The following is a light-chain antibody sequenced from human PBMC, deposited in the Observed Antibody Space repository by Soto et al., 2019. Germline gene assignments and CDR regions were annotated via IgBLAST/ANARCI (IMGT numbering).Light chain of an antibody. CDR2: GNS. V-gene: IGLV1-40*01. J-gene: IGLJ3*02. Sequence: QSVLTQLPSVSGAPGQRVTISCTGSSSNIGAGYDVHWYQQLPGTAPKLLIYGNSNRPSGVPDRFSGSKSGTSASLAITGLQAEDEADYYCQFYDSSLSGWVFGGGTKLTVL. CDR1: SSNIGAGYD. CDR3: QFYDSSLSGWV.